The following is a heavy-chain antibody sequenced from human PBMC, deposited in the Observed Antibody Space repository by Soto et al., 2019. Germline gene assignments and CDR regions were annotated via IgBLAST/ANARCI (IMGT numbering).Heavy chain of an antibody. CDR1: GYRFTRYV. Sequence: GASLKVSCKSSGYRFTRYVIGWARQAPGQGLEWMGWINAYNGNTNYAQNLQGRLTLTTDTSTTTAYMELRSLRSNDTAIYYCAMVDVYVTPSPQDVWGQGTTVTVSS. V-gene: IGHV1-18*01. CDR2: INAYNGNT. D-gene: IGHD3-16*01. CDR3: AMVDVYVTPSPQDV. J-gene: IGHJ6*02.